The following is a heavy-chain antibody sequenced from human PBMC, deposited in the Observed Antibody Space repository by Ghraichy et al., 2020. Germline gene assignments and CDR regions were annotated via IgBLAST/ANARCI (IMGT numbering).Heavy chain of an antibody. Sequence: GESLNISCAASGFNFSSYWMHWVRQAPGKGLVWVSRINSDGSSTSYEDSVKGRFTISRDNAKNTMYLEMIRLRAEDTAVYYCARDSNYHDFWSAYYTPYFHPWGQGTLVTVSS. CDR3: ARDSNYHDFWSAYYTPYFHP. D-gene: IGHD3-3*01. CDR1: GFNFSSYW. CDR2: INSDGSST. V-gene: IGHV3-74*01. J-gene: IGHJ5*02.